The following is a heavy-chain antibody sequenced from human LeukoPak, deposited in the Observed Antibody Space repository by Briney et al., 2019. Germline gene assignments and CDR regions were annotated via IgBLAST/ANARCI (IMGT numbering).Heavy chain of an antibody. J-gene: IGHJ4*02. Sequence: ASETLSLTCTVSGYSISSGYYWGWIRQPPGKGLEWIGSIYHSGSTYYNPSLKSRVTISVDTSKNQFSLKLSSVTAADTAVYYCARMSSGSYIRHSNFDYWGQGTLVTVSS. V-gene: IGHV4-38-2*02. D-gene: IGHD3-10*01. CDR2: IYHSGST. CDR1: GYSISSGYY. CDR3: ARMSSGSYIRHSNFDY.